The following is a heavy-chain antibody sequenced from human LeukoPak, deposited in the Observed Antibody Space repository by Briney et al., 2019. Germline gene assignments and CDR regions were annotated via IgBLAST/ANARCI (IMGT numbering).Heavy chain of an antibody. CDR2: IIPTLGIV. CDR1: GGTFNNYT. CDR3: ATEPSGYNYGQRWFDP. J-gene: IGHJ5*02. Sequence: SVKVSCKASGGTFNNYTINWVRQAPGQGPEWMGRIIPTLGIVNFAQKFQGRVTITADKSTSTAYMELSSLRSEDTAVYYRATEPSGYNYGQRWFDPWGQGTLVTVSS. D-gene: IGHD5-18*01. V-gene: IGHV1-69*04.